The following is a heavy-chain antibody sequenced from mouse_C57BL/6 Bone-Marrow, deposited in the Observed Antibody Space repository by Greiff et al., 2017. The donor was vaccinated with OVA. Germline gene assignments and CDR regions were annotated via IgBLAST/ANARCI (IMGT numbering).Heavy chain of an antibody. D-gene: IGHD2-1*01. V-gene: IGHV1-55*01. CDR2: IYPGSGST. J-gene: IGHJ2*01. CDR3: ARVEYYGNYFDY. Sequence: VQLQQPGAELVKPGASVKMSCKASGYTFTSYWITWVKQRPGQGLAWIGDIYPGSGSTNYNEKFKSKATLTVDTSSSTAYMQLSSLTSEDSAVYYCARVEYYGNYFDYWGQGTTLTVSS. CDR1: GYTFTSYW.